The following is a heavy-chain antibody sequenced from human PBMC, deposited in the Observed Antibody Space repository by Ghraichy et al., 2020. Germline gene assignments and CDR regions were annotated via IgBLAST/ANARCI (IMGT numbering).Heavy chain of an antibody. J-gene: IGHJ6*02. V-gene: IGHV3-74*01. CDR2: INSDGSSV. CDR1: GFIFSGYW. D-gene: IGHD2-21*02. CDR3: ARDDCGGDCYQSYYFGMDV. Sequence: GESLNISCAAAGFIFSGYWMHWVRQVPGKGLVWVARINSDGSSVNYADSVKGRFTISRDNAKNTLFLQMNSLRDEDTAVYYCARDDCGGDCYQSYYFGMDVWGQGTTVTVSS.